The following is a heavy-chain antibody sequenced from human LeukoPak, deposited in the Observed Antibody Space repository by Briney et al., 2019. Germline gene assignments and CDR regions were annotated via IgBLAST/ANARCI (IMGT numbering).Heavy chain of an antibody. CDR3: ARGLDYDYSED. V-gene: IGHV4-59*01. Sequence: SETLSLTCTVSGGSISSYYWSWIRQPPGKGLEWIGYIYYSGSTNYNPSLKSRVTISVDTSKNQFSLKLSSVTAADTAVYYCARGLDYDYSEDWGQGTLVTVSS. J-gene: IGHJ4*02. CDR2: IYYSGST. D-gene: IGHD4-11*01. CDR1: GGSISSYY.